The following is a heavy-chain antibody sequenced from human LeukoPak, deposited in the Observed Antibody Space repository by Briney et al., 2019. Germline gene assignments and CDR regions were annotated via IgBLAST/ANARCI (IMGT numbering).Heavy chain of an antibody. J-gene: IGHJ4*02. Sequence: GGSLRLSCAASGFTFSSHAMSWVRQAPEKGLEFVSGIYENGGTTYYADSVKGRFSISRDNSKYTLYLQMDSLRGEDTAVYYCAKDFRIGYSAHFDYWGQGALVTVSS. CDR1: GFTFSSHA. D-gene: IGHD2-21*01. CDR3: AKDFRIGYSAHFDY. CDR2: IYENGGTT. V-gene: IGHV3-23*01.